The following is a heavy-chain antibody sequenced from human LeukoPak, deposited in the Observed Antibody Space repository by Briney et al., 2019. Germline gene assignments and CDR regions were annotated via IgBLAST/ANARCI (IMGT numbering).Heavy chain of an antibody. Sequence: PSETLSLTFAAHRWYFWNYYWSRIRQSPGKGLEWIGEIKSTGTTNWIGETKHSESTNYNPSLKSRVTISADTSKNRFSLKPTRLCITVRDVNNCARVVGSETRDHYLGYWGQGTLVTVYS. CDR3: ARVVGSETRDHYLGY. CDR1: RWYFWNYY. CDR2: TKHSEST. J-gene: IGHJ4*02. D-gene: IGHD1-14*01. V-gene: IGHV4-34*01.